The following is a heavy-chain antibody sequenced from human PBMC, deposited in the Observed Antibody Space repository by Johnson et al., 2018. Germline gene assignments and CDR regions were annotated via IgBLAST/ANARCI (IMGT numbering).Heavy chain of an antibody. CDR1: GFTFSSYW. CDR2: INSDGRST. J-gene: IGHJ6*02. D-gene: IGHD1-26*01. V-gene: IGHV3-74*02. CDR3: TKGGRAHMDV. Sequence: VQLVESGGGLVQPGGSXRLSCAASGFTFSSYWMHWVRQAPGKGLVWVSRINSDGRSTSYADSGKGRFTISRDNAKNTLDLQSNSLRAEEPAVCYCTKGGRAHMDVWGQGTTVTVSS.